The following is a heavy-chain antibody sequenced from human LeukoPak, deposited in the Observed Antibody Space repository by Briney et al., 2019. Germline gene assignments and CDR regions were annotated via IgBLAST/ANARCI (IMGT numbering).Heavy chain of an antibody. J-gene: IGHJ4*02. CDR1: GYTFTSYY. CDR2: INPSGGST. Sequence: ASVKVSCKASGYTFTSYYMHWVRQAPGQGLEWMGIINPSGGSTSYAQKFQGRVTITADESTSTAYMELSSLRSEDTAVYYCARKSNPYCSGGSCYWGLDYWGQGTLVTVSS. CDR3: ARKSNPYCSGGSCYWGLDY. V-gene: IGHV1-46*01. D-gene: IGHD2-15*01.